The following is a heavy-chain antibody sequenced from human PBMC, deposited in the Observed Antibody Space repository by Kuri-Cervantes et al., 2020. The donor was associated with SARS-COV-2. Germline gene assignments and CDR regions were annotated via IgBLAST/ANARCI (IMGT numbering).Heavy chain of an antibody. CDR2: IYYSGST. J-gene: IGHJ4*02. Sequence: SETLSLTCTVSGGSIGSSSYYWGWIRQPPGKGLEWIGSIYYSGSTYYNPSLKSRVTISVDTSKNQFSLKLSSVTAADTAVYYCARDGSGGDADYWGQGTLVTVSS. CDR3: ARDGSGGDADY. D-gene: IGHD2-15*01. CDR1: GGSIGSSSYY. V-gene: IGHV4-39*07.